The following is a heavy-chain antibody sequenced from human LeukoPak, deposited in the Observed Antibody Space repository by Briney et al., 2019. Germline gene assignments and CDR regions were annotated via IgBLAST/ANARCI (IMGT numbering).Heavy chain of an antibody. Sequence: GESLKISCKGFGYSFTSYWIGWVRQMPGKGLEWMGIIYPGDSDTRYSPSFQGQVTISADKSISTASLQWSSLKASDTAMYYCARPGYCSGGSCYAFDIWGQGTMVTVSS. D-gene: IGHD2-15*01. J-gene: IGHJ3*02. CDR3: ARPGYCSGGSCYAFDI. V-gene: IGHV5-51*01. CDR1: GYSFTSYW. CDR2: IYPGDSDT.